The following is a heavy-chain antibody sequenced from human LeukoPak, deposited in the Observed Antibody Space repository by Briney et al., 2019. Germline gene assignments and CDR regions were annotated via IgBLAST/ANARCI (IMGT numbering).Heavy chain of an antibody. Sequence: GASVKVSCKASGYTFTGYYMHWVRQAPGQGLEWMGWINPNSGGTNYAQKFQGRVTMTRDTSISTAYMERSRLRSDDTAVYYCARDPDSSGYYWFDPWGQGTLVTVSS. J-gene: IGHJ5*02. CDR3: ARDPDSSGYYWFDP. CDR1: GYTFTGYY. CDR2: INPNSGGT. V-gene: IGHV1-2*02. D-gene: IGHD3-22*01.